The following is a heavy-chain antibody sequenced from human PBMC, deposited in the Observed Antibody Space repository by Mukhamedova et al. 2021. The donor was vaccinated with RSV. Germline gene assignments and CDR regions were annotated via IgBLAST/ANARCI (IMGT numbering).Heavy chain of an antibody. CDR3: ARDGLAAAGNYYYYYYM. Sequence: SSYAMHWVRQAPGKGLEWVAVISYDGSNKYYADSVKGRFTISRDNSKNTLYLQMNSLRAEDTDVYYCARDGLAAAGNYYYYYYM. J-gene: IGHJ6*03. V-gene: IGHV3-30-3*01. CDR2: ISYDGSNK. D-gene: IGHD6-13*01. CDR1: SSYA.